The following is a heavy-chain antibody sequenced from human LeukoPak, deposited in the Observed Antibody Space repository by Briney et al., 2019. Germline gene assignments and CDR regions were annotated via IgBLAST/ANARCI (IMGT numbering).Heavy chain of an antibody. D-gene: IGHD3-10*01. J-gene: IGHJ3*02. V-gene: IGHV1-2*02. CDR3: ARNLWFGESSDAFDM. CDR2: INPKSGGT. CDR1: GYTFTGYY. Sequence: ASVKVSCKASGYTFTGYYMHWVRQAPGQGLEWMGWINPKSGGTDYAQKFQGRVTMTRDTSISTAYMEMSRLRSDDTAVYYCARNLWFGESSDAFDMWGQGTMVTVSS.